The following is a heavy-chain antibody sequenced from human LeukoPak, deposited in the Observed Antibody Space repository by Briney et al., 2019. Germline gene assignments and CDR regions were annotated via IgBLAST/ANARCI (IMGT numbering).Heavy chain of an antibody. J-gene: IGHJ4*02. V-gene: IGHV3-9*01. CDR3: AKQLNSVYGKGYFDY. CDR1: GFTFDDYA. D-gene: IGHD5/OR15-5a*01. Sequence: GGSLRLSCAASGFTFDDYAMPWVRHAPGKGLEWVPGISWNSGSIGYADSVKGRFTISRDNAKNSLYLQMNSLRAEDTALYYCAKQLNSVYGKGYFDYWGQGTLVTVS. CDR2: ISWNSGSI.